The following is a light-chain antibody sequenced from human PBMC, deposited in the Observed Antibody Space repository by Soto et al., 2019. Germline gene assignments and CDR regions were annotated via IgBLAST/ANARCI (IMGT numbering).Light chain of an antibody. CDR2: AAS. J-gene: IGKJ4*01. Sequence: DIQMTHSPSSVSASVGDIVTITCRASQGISSWLAWYQQKPGKAPKLLIYAASSLQSGVPSRFSGSGSGTDLTLTISRLEPEDFAVYYCQQYGSSPLTFGGGTKVDIK. V-gene: IGKV1-12*01. CDR1: QGISSW. CDR3: QQYGSSPLT.